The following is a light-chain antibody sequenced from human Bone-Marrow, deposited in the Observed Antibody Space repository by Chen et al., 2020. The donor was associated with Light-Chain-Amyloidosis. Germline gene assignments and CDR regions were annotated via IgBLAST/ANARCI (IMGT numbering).Light chain of an antibody. Sequence: EIVLTQSPGTLSLSPGEGANLSCRASQTISSNYLTWYQQQFGQAPRRLIYGSSSRATGIPDRFTGRGSGTDFTLAINRLQPEDVAMYYCQQYGTSPLTFGGGTKVAI. V-gene: IGKV3-20*01. CDR2: GSS. CDR3: QQYGTSPLT. J-gene: IGKJ4*01. CDR1: QTISSNY.